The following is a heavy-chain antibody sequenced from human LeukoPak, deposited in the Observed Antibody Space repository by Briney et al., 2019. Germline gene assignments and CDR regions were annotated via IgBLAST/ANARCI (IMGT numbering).Heavy chain of an antibody. CDR3: ARDSSYYYDSSGYYDY. CDR1: GGSISSYY. J-gene: IGHJ4*02. D-gene: IGHD3-22*01. V-gene: IGHV4-59*01. CDR2: IYYSGST. Sequence: SETLSLTCTVSGGSISSYYWSWIRQPPGKGLEWIGYIYYSGSTNYNPSLKSRVTISVDTPKNQFSLKLTSVTAADTAVYYCARDSSYYYDSSGYYDYWGQGTLVTVSS.